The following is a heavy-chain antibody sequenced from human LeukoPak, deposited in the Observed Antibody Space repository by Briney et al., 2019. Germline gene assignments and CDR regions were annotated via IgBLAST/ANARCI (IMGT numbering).Heavy chain of an antibody. V-gene: IGHV1-18*01. J-gene: IGHJ4*02. CDR3: ARAEFTTVTTSYYFDY. D-gene: IGHD4-17*01. CDR2: ISAYNGNT. Sequence: GASVKVPCKASGYTFTSYGISWVRQAPGQGLEWMGWISAYNGNTNYAQKLQGRVTMTTDTSTSTAYMELRSLRSDDTAVYYCARAEFTTVTTSYYFDYWGQGTLVTVSS. CDR1: GYTFTSYG.